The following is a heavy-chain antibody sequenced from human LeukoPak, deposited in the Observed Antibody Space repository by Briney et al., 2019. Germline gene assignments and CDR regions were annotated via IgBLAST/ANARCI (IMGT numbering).Heavy chain of an antibody. Sequence: GGSLRLSCAASGFTFSSYGMHWVRQAPGKGLEWVAVIWYDGSNKYYADSVKGRFTISRDNSKNTLYLQMNSLRAEDTAVYYCAKDRSGSSWSLDYYMDVWGKGTTVTVSS. CDR2: IWYDGSNK. V-gene: IGHV3-33*06. CDR3: AKDRSGSSWSLDYYMDV. J-gene: IGHJ6*03. CDR1: GFTFSSYG. D-gene: IGHD6-13*01.